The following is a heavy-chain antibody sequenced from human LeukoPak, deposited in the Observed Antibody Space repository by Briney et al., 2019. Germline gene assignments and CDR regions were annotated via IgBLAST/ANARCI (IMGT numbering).Heavy chain of an antibody. CDR2: ISYDGSNK. CDR3: ARDAVIHYGMDV. J-gene: IGHJ6*02. Sequence: PGGSLRLSCAASGFTFSSYAMHWVRQAPGKGLEWVAVISYDGSNKYYADSVKGRFTISRDNSKNTLYLQMNSLRAEDTAVYYCARDAVIHYGMDVWGQGTTVTVSS. D-gene: IGHD2-21*01. CDR1: GFTFSSYA. V-gene: IGHV3-30*04.